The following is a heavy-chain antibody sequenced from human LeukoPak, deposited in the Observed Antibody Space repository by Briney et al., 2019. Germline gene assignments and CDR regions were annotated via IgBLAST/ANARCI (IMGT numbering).Heavy chain of an antibody. J-gene: IGHJ4*02. Sequence: PGGSLRLSCAASEFTLSNYWMNWVRQGPGKGLEWVANINPDGSEKKYVDSVKGRFTISRDNAKNSLYLQMNSLRAEDTAVYYCARDSLRGNYFDYWGQGTLVTVSS. CDR1: EFTLSNYW. CDR3: ARDSLRGNYFDY. CDR2: INPDGSEK. V-gene: IGHV3-7*01.